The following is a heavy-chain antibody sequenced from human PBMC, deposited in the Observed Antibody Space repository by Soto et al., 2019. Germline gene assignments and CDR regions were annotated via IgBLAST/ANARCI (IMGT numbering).Heavy chain of an antibody. V-gene: IGHV4-59*08. CDR3: ASSLYYYYYMDF. CDR1: GGSIISYY. J-gene: IGHJ6*03. Sequence: SEALSLTCTVSGGSIISYYWSWILQPPWKGLEWIGYIYYSGSTNYNPSLKSRVTISVDTSKNQFSLKLSSVTAADTAVYYCASSLYYYYYMDFCGKGTTVTVSS. CDR2: IYYSGST.